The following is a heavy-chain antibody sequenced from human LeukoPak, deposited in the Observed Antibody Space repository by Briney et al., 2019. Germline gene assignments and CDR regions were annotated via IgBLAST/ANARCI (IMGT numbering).Heavy chain of an antibody. V-gene: IGHV5-51*01. CDR3: ARHSDVIGAI. Sequence: GESLKISCKASGYTFTHQWIGWVRQKSGSGLDGMGIIYPRDSDTRYSPSFQGHVSISADTSINSAYLEWSRLEASDTAIYYCARHSDVIGAIWGQGTLVTVSS. CDR2: IYPRDSDT. D-gene: IGHD3-10*01. J-gene: IGHJ4*02. CDR1: GYTFTHQW.